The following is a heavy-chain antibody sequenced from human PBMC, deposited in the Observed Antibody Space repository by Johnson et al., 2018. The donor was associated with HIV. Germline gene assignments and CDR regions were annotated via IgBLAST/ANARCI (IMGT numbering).Heavy chain of an antibody. D-gene: IGHD6-13*01. V-gene: IGHV3-7*05. CDR1: GFTFSSYG. Sequence: EVQLVESGGGVVQPGRSLRLSCAASGFTFSSYGMHWVRQAPGKGLEWLANIKEDGSEDYHLDSLRGRFTISRDNAKRSMYLQMDSLRAEDTAVYYCARGGVYSSPHDAFDVWGQGTMVTVSS. J-gene: IGHJ3*01. CDR2: IKEDGSED. CDR3: ARGGVYSSPHDAFDV.